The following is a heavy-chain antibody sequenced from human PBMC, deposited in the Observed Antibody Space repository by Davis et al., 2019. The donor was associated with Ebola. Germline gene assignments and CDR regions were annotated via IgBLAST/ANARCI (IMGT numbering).Heavy chain of an antibody. CDR3: ALYVFWSGFRGYFQR. J-gene: IGHJ1*01. CDR2: ISGSGGST. D-gene: IGHD3-3*01. V-gene: IGHV3-23*01. CDR1: GFTFSSYA. Sequence: GGSLRLSCAASGFTFSSYAMSWVRQAPGKGLEWVAAISGSGGSTYYAYSVKGRFTISRDNSKNTLYLQMNSLRAEDTAVDYCALYVFWSGFRGYFQRWGQGVLVTVSS.